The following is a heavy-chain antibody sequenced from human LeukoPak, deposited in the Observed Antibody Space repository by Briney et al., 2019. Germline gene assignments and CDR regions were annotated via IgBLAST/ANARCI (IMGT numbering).Heavy chain of an antibody. D-gene: IGHD3-3*01. J-gene: IGHJ5*02. CDR3: ARVAFGVTDP. V-gene: IGHV4-34*01. CDR2: INHSGST. Sequence: SETLSLTCAVYGGSFSGYYWSWIRQPPGKGLEWIGEINHSGSTNYNPSLKSRVTISVDTSKNQFSLKLSSVTAADTAVYYCARVAFGVTDPWGQGTLVTVAS. CDR1: GGSFSGYY.